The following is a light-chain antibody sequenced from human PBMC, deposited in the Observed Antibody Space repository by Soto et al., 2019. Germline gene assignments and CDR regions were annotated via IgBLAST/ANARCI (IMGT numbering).Light chain of an antibody. CDR1: TSNIRNNF. Sequence: QSVLTQPPSVSAAPGQKVTISCSGSTSNIRNNFVSWYQRLPGTAPKLLIHANNKRPSGIPDRFSGSKSGASATLGITGLQTGDEADYYCASWDTGLSGLVFGGGTQLTVL. CDR3: ASWDTGLSGLV. V-gene: IGLV1-51*01. CDR2: ANN. J-gene: IGLJ3*02.